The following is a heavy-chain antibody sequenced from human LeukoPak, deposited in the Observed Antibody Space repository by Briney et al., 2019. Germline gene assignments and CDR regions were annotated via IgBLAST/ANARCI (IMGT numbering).Heavy chain of an antibody. CDR1: GGSISSDY. CDR2: IYYSGDT. D-gene: IGHD5-18*01. V-gene: IGHV4-59*01. Sequence: SETLSLTCTVSGGSISSDYWSWIRHPTGKGLEWIGYIYYSGDTNYNPSLKSRVTISVDTSKNQFSLKLSSVTAADTAVYYCARSGYSYGLVDYWGQGTLVTVSS. CDR3: ARSGYSYGLVDY. J-gene: IGHJ4*02.